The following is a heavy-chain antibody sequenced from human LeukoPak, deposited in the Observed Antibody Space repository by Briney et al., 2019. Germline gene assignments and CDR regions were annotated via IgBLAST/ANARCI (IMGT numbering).Heavy chain of an antibody. Sequence: SGPTLVNPTQTLTLTCTFSGFSLSTSGMRVSWIRQPPGKALEWLARIDWDDDKFYSTSLKTRLTISKETSKNPVVLTMTNMDPVDTATYYCAREGLWFGDPQRGYYFDYWGQGTLVTVSS. CDR1: GFSLSTSGMR. V-gene: IGHV2-70*04. CDR2: IDWDDDK. D-gene: IGHD3-10*01. CDR3: AREGLWFGDPQRGYYFDY. J-gene: IGHJ4*02.